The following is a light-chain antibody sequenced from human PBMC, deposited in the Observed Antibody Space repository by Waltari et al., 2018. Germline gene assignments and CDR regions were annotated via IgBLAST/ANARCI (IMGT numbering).Light chain of an antibody. CDR1: QSVSSN. J-gene: IGKJ2*01. Sequence: ETVMTQSPASLSVSPGERATLSCRASQSVSSNLAWYQQNPGQAPRLLIYGASTRATGIPARFSASGSGREFTLTISSLQSEDFAVYYCLQYHDWPPYTFGQGTKVEI. CDR2: GAS. CDR3: LQYHDWPPYT. V-gene: IGKV3-15*01.